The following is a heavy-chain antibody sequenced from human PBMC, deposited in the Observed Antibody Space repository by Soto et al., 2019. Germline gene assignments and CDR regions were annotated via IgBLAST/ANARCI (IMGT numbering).Heavy chain of an antibody. CDR2: INAGNGNT. Sequence: QVQLVQSGAEVKKPGASVKVSCKASGYTFTSYAMHWVRQAPGQRLEWMGWINAGNGNTKYSQKFQGRVTITRDTSASTAYMELSSLRSEDTAVYHCARVRHYYDSSGWSWGQGTLVTVSS. CDR1: GYTFTSYA. D-gene: IGHD3-22*01. V-gene: IGHV1-3*01. J-gene: IGHJ5*02. CDR3: ARVRHYYDSSGWS.